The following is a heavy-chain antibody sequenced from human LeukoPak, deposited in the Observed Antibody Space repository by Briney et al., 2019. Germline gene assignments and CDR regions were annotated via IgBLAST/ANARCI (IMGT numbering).Heavy chain of an antibody. CDR2: ISSSSSYI. V-gene: IGHV3-21*01. J-gene: IGHJ6*03. CDR3: ARVGTAMVTIVAPYYMDV. Sequence: GGSLRLSCAASGFTFDDYGMSWVRQAPGKGLEWVSSISSSSSYIYYADSVKGRFTISRDNAKNSLSLQMNSLRAEDTAVYYCARVGTAMVTIVAPYYMDVWGKGTTVTVSS. CDR1: GFTFDDYG. D-gene: IGHD5-18*01.